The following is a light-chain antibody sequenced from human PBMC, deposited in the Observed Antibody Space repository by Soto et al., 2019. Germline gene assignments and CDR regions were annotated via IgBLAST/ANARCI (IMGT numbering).Light chain of an antibody. CDR1: QSVRDS. CDR3: QQCFTRPYT. V-gene: IGKV1-39*01. CDR2: AAS. J-gene: IGKJ2*01. Sequence: IQMTQSPWSLSASVGDTVTISCRASQSVRDSVNWFQHKPGEAPKLLIYAASTLHWGIPSRFSGSGSGTYFTLTLNSLQPEDFATYFCQQCFTRPYTFGQGPK.